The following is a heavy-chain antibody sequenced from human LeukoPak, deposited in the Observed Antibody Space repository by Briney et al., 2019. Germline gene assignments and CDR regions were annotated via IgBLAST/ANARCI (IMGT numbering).Heavy chain of an antibody. CDR1: GYTLTSYG. CDR2: ISAYNGNT. J-gene: IGHJ3*02. Sequence: ASVKVSCTASGYTLTSYGISWVRQAPGQGLEWMGWISAYNGNTNYAQKLQGRVTMTTDTSTSTAYMELRSLRSDDTAVYYCARDVGDGRLYDAFDIWGQGTMVTVSS. D-gene: IGHD4-17*01. V-gene: IGHV1-18*04. CDR3: ARDVGDGRLYDAFDI.